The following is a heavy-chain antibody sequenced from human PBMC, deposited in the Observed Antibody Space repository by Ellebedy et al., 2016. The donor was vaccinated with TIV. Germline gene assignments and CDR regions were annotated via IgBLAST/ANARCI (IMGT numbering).Heavy chain of an antibody. CDR2: IFADDSDT. CDR3: ARVDADFDY. CDR1: GYSFRSYW. D-gene: IGHD2-15*01. Sequence: GESLKISCKGHGYSFRSYWVAWVRQMPGKGLEWMGSIFADDSDTRYNPSFRGQVTISVDKSADTAYLQWRSLRASDTAMYYCARVDADFDYWGQGTRVTVSS. J-gene: IGHJ4*02. V-gene: IGHV5-51*01.